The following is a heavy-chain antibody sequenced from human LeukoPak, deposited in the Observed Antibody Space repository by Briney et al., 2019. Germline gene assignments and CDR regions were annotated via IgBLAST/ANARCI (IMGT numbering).Heavy chain of an antibody. CDR1: GGSISSYY. V-gene: IGHV4-34*01. CDR3: ARGSNSSSWLFDY. CDR2: INHSGST. D-gene: IGHD6-13*01. J-gene: IGHJ4*02. Sequence: SETLSLTCTVSGGSISSYYWSWIRQPPGKGLEWIGEINHSGSTNYNPSLKSRVTISVDTSKNQFSLKLSSVTAADTAVYYCARGSNSSSWLFDYWGQGTLVTVSS.